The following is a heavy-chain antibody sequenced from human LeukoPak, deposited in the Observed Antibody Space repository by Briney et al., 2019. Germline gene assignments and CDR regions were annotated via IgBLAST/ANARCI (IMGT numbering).Heavy chain of an antibody. J-gene: IGHJ4*02. CDR1: GGSISSSSYY. Sequence: PSETLSHTCTVSGGSISSSSYYWGWIRQPPGKRLEWIGSIYYSGRTYYNPSLKSRVTISVDTSKNQFSLKLSSVTAADTAVYHCAREGQSLDEVDYWGQGTLVTVSS. CDR2: IYYSGRT. CDR3: AREGQSLDEVDY. V-gene: IGHV4-39*02.